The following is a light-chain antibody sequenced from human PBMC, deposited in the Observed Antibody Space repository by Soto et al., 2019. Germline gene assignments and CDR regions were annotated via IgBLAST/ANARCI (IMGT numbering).Light chain of an antibody. J-gene: IGLJ3*02. CDR2: DVT. CDR3: CSYAGSNTLV. CDR1: NSDVGAYDY. Sequence: QSALTQPRSVSGSPGQSVIISCTGTNSDVGAYDYVSWYQQHPGKAPKLIIYDVTKRPSGVPDRFSASKSGNTASLTISGLQAEDEADYYCCSYAGSNTLVFGGGTQLTVL. V-gene: IGLV2-11*01.